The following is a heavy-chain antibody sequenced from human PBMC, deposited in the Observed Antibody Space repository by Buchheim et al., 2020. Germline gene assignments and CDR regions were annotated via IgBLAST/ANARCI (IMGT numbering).Heavy chain of an antibody. CDR1: GFTFSSYA. D-gene: IGHD1-26*01. CDR2: ISYDGSNK. CDR3: ARGSSGTYYPLWY. Sequence: QVQLAESGGGVVQPGRSLRLSCAASGFTFSSYAMHWVRQAPGKGLEWVAVISYDGSNKYYADSVRGRFTISRDNSKNRLYLQMNSLRAEDSTVYYCARGSSGTYYPLWYWGQGTL. V-gene: IGHV3-30-3*01. J-gene: IGHJ4*02.